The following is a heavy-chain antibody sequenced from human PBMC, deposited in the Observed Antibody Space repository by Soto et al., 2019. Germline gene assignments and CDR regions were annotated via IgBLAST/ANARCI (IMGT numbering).Heavy chain of an antibody. D-gene: IGHD6-19*01. CDR2: ISYDGSNI. Sequence: SLRLSCAASGFTFSSYGMHWVRQAPGKGLEWVAVISYDGSNIYYVDSVKGRFIISRDNSKNTLYLQMNSLRAEDTAVYYCAKDGAQWLGETNFDYWGQGTLVTVSS. V-gene: IGHV3-30*18. J-gene: IGHJ4*02. CDR3: AKDGAQWLGETNFDY. CDR1: GFTFSSYG.